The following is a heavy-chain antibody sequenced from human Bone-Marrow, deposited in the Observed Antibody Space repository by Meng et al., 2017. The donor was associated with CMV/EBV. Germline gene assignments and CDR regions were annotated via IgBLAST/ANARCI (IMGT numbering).Heavy chain of an antibody. CDR1: GGSFSGYY. J-gene: IGHJ6*02. V-gene: IGHV4-34*01. D-gene: IGHD1-26*01. Sequence: GSLRLSCAVYGGSFSGYYWSWIRQPPGKGLEWIGEINHSGSTNYNPSLKSRATITVDTSKNQFSLKLSSVTAADTAVYYCARGRRSGSYFFYYGMDVWGQGTTVTVSS. CDR3: ARGRRSGSYFFYYGMDV. CDR2: INHSGST.